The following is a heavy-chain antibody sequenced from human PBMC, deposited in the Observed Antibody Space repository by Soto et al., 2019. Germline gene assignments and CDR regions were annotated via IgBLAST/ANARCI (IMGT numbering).Heavy chain of an antibody. Sequence: PSETLSLTCTVSGGAISGYYWTWIRQSAGKGLEWIGRIYSSGGTKYNPSLQSRVTMSLDTSKNQFSLRLSSVTAADTAVYYCARGKRFSDSFDPWGQGNLVTVSS. J-gene: IGHJ5*02. CDR2: IYSSGGT. CDR1: GGAISGYY. CDR3: ARGKRFSDSFDP. V-gene: IGHV4-4*07. D-gene: IGHD3-3*01.